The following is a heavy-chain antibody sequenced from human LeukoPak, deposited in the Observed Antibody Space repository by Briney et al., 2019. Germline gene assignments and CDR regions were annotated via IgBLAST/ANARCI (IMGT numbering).Heavy chain of an antibody. J-gene: IGHJ4*02. V-gene: IGHV1-2*02. CDR2: INPNSGGT. CDR1: GYTFTGYY. CDR3: ARRSSSSLPSNYFDY. Sequence: ASVKVSCKASGYTFTGYYMHWVRRAPGQGPEWMGWINPNSGGTNYAQKFQGRVTMTRDTSISTAYMELSRLRSDDTAVYYCARRSSSSLPSNYFDYWGQGTLVTVSS. D-gene: IGHD6-6*01.